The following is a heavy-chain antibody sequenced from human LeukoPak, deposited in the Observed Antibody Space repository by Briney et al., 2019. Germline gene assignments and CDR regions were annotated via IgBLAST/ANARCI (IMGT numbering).Heavy chain of an antibody. V-gene: IGHV3-53*01. Sequence: PGGSLRLSCAASGFTVSSSYMTWVRQAPGKGLEWVSTIYIGGSTYYADSVEGRFTISRDNSKNTLYLKMSSLRAEDTAVYYCARDRAVPGRGYYFDCWGQGTLVTVSS. CDR2: IYIGGST. J-gene: IGHJ4*02. D-gene: IGHD6-19*01. CDR1: GFTVSSSY. CDR3: ARDRAVPGRGYYFDC.